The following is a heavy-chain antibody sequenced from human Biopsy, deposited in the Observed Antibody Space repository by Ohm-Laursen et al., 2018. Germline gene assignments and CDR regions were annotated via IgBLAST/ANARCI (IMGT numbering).Heavy chain of an antibody. D-gene: IGHD6-19*01. V-gene: IGHV1-24*01. Sequence: GSSVKVSCKVSEYTLTELPIHWVRQAPGKGLEWMGGFDPEHGETLYAQKFQGRVTMTEDTSTDTAYMELSSLRSEDTAVYFCARNTGWYGDLYYFDYWGQGTLVTVSS. J-gene: IGHJ4*02. CDR3: ARNTGWYGDLYYFDY. CDR2: FDPEHGET. CDR1: EYTLTELP.